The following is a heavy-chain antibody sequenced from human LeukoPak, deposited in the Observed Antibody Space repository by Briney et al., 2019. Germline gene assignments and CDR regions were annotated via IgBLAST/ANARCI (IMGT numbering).Heavy chain of an antibody. V-gene: IGHV5-51*01. D-gene: IGHD2-21*02. CDR3: ARLGVVVTASGWFDP. Sequence: PGESLKISCKGSGYSFTSYWIGWVRQTPGKGLEWMGIIYPGDSDTRYSPSFQGQVTISADKSISTAYLQWSSLKASDTAMYYCARLGVVVTASGWFDPWGQGTLVTVSS. CDR1: GYSFTSYW. CDR2: IYPGDSDT. J-gene: IGHJ5*02.